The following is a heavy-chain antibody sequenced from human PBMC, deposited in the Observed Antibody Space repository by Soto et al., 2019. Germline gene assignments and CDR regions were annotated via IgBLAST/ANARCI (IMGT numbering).Heavy chain of an antibody. V-gene: IGHV1-2*02. D-gene: IGHD3-16*01. CDR2: INPNSGGT. Sequence: QVHLIQSGAEVKKPGASVKVSCKASGYTFTESHIHWLRQAPGQGLEWMGLINPNSGGTNSPQKFLVRVTMTSDTSINTAYMELRRLTYDDTAVYYCAKGGRDGYNAWGQGTLVTVSS. J-gene: IGHJ5*02. CDR1: GYTFTESH. CDR3: AKGGRDGYNA.